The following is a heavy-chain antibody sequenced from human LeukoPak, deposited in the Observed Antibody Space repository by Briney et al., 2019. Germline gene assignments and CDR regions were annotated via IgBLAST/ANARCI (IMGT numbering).Heavy chain of an antibody. D-gene: IGHD3-3*01. J-gene: IGHJ3*02. V-gene: IGHV4-39*01. CDR1: GGSISSSSYY. CDR2: IYYSGST. CDR3: ARLTRITIFGVVIEAFDI. Sequence: SETLSLTCTVSGGSISSSSYYWGWIRQPPGKGLEWIGSIYYSGSTYYNPSLKSRVTISVDTSKNQFSLKLSSVTAADTAVYYCARLTRITIFGVVIEAFDIWGQGTMVTVSS.